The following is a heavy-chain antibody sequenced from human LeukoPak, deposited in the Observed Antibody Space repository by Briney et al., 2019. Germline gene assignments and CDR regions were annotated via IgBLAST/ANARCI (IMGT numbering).Heavy chain of an antibody. V-gene: IGHV4-59*01. J-gene: IGHJ4*02. CDR1: GGSISSYY. CDR3: ARVRGYSYGIDY. CDR2: IYYSGST. D-gene: IGHD5-18*01. Sequence: SETLSLTCAVSGGSISSYYWSWIRQPPGKGLEWIGYIYYSGSTNYNPSLKSRVTISVDTSKNQFSLKLSSVTAADTAVYYCARVRGYSYGIDYWGQGTLVTVSS.